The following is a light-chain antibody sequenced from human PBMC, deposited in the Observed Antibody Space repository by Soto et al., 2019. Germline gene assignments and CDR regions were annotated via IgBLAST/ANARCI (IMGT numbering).Light chain of an antibody. CDR2: LNNDGSH. V-gene: IGLV4-69*01. CDR3: QTWGTGFQF. CDR1: SGHSSYA. J-gene: IGLJ2*01. Sequence: PVLTQSPSASASLGASVKLTCTLSSGHSSYAIAWHQKQPGKGPRYLMDLNNDGSHTKGDGIPDRFSGSSSGADRFLIISSLQSEDEADYYCQTWGTGFQFFGGGTKLTVL.